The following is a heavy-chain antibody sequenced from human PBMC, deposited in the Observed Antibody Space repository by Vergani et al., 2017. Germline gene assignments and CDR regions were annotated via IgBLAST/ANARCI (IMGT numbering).Heavy chain of an antibody. CDR1: GGSFSGYY. V-gene: IGHV3-11*06. CDR2: ISSSSSYT. Sequence: QVQLQQWGAGLLKPSETLSLTCAVYGGSFSGYYWSWIRQAPGKGLEWVSYISSSSSYTNYADSVKGRFTISRDNAKNSLYLQMNSLRAEDTAVYYCAKDRQQLVYYFDYWGQGTLVTVSS. CDR3: AKDRQQLVYYFDY. J-gene: IGHJ4*02. D-gene: IGHD6-13*01.